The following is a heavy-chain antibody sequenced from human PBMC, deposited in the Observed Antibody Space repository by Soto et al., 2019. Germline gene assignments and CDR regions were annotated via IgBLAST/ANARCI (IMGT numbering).Heavy chain of an antibody. D-gene: IGHD2-8*01. J-gene: IGHJ4*02. CDR3: ARGKQLYGLTDFDS. CDR2: ISSSGGNT. CDR1: GFSFSAHF. Sequence: QVQLVESGGDSVKPGGSLRLSCEGSGFSFSAHFMSWIRQSPGKGLEWVSYISSSGGNTAYVESVKGRLTTSRDNAKNSLYLRMNDLRGDDTATYYCARGKQLYGLTDFDSWGQGTLVTVST. V-gene: IGHV3-11*01.